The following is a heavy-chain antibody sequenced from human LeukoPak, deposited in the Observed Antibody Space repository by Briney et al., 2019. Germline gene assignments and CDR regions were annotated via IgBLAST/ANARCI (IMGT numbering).Heavy chain of an antibody. V-gene: IGHV1-2*02. Sequence: ASVKVSCKASGYTFTGYYMHWVRQAPGQGLEWMGWINPNSGGTNYAQKFQGRVTMTRDTSISTAYMELSRLRSDDTAVYYCAGDLLRAVAGTGWFDPWGQGTLVTVSS. D-gene: IGHD6-19*01. J-gene: IGHJ5*02. CDR1: GYTFTGYY. CDR2: INPNSGGT. CDR3: AGDLLRAVAGTGWFDP.